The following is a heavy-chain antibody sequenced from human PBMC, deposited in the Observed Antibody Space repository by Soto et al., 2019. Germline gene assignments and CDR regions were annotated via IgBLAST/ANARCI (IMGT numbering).Heavy chain of an antibody. V-gene: IGHV1-58*01. CDR2: IVVGSGNT. Sequence: ASVKVSCKASGFTFTSSAVQWVRQARGQRLEWIGWIVVGSGNTNYAQKFQERVTITRDMSTSTAYMELSSLRSEDTAVYYCAADSPVVPRNRYYYYYGMDVWGQGTTVTVSS. CDR3: AADSPVVPRNRYYYYYGMDV. D-gene: IGHD2-15*01. J-gene: IGHJ6*02. CDR1: GFTFTSSA.